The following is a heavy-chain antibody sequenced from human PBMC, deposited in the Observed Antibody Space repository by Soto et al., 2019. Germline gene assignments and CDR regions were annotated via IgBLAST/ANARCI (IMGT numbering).Heavy chain of an antibody. CDR3: TKDTHSPSGYFEAFDV. J-gene: IGHJ3*01. CDR1: GFTFDDHT. D-gene: IGHD3-22*01. V-gene: IGHV3-9*01. Sequence: DAQLVESGGGLVQPGKSLRISCVASGFTFDDHTMHWVRQAPGRGLEWVSCISWNSVIIGYADSVKGRFTISRDNAKNSLYLRMDSLRPEDTAVYYCTKDTHSPSGYFEAFDVWGQGKKVTVSS. CDR2: ISWNSVII.